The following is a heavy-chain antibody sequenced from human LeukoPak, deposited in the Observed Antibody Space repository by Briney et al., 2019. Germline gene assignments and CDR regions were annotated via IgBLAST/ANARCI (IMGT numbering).Heavy chain of an antibody. CDR2: VSYDGTDK. V-gene: IGHV3-30*04. CDR1: GFTFSGFA. Sequence: PGGSLRLSCAASGFTFSGFATHWVRQAPDKGLEWVAVVSYDGTDKYYADSVKGRFTISRDNSKNTLYLEMNSLSSEDTAVYFCAVEDGRYSGPLDYWGQGTLVTVSS. CDR3: AVEDGRYSGPLDY. J-gene: IGHJ4*02. D-gene: IGHD2-21*01.